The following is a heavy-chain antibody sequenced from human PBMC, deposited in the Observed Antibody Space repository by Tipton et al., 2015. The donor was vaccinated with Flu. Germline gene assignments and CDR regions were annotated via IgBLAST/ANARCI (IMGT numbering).Heavy chain of an antibody. Sequence: QVQLVQSGAEVKKPGASVKISCKASGYLFNSYYMHWVRQAPGQGLEWMGIINPSAGSTTYAQKFQGRVTMTRETSTSTVYVELTGLTSEDSATYYCARDPRRGYGESNWFGPWGQGTLVTVPS. V-gene: IGHV1-46*02. CDR1: GYLFNSYY. CDR2: INPSAGST. D-gene: IGHD5-18*01. J-gene: IGHJ5*01. CDR3: ARDPRRGYGESNWFGP.